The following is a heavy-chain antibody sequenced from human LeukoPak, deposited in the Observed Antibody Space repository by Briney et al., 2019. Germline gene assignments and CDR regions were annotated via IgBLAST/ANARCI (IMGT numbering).Heavy chain of an antibody. CDR2: IYHSGST. CDR1: GGSISSGGYS. CDR3: ARVRIYDSSGYLYYFDY. J-gene: IGHJ4*02. V-gene: IGHV4-30-2*01. Sequence: SQTLPLTCAVSGGSISSGGYSWSWIRQPPGKGLEWIGYIYHSGSTYYNPSLKSRVTISVDRSKNQFSLKLSSVTAADTAVYYCARVRIYDSSGYLYYFDYWGQGTLVTVSS. D-gene: IGHD3-22*01.